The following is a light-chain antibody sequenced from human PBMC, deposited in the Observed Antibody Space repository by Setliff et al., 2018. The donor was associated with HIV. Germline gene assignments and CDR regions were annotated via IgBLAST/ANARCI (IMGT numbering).Light chain of an antibody. J-gene: IGLJ1*01. CDR1: SSDVGTYNS. V-gene: IGLV2-14*01. Sequence: QSALAQPASVSGSPGQSITISCTGTSSDVGTYNSVSWYQQLPGKVPKLIIYEVYDRPSGVSDRFSGSRSGNTASLTISGLQAEDEADYYCFSYVTTNTYVFGTGTKVTVL. CDR3: FSYVTTNTYV. CDR2: EVY.